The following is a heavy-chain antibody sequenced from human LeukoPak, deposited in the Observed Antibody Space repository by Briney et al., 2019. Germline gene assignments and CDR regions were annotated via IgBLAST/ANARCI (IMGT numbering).Heavy chain of an antibody. D-gene: IGHD3-9*01. Sequence: GGSLRLSCAASGFTFSSYAMHWVCQAPGKGLEYVSAISSNGGSTYYADSVKGRFTISRDNSKNTLYLQMGSLRAEDMAVYYCARGQDYDILTGYDYWGQGTLVTVSS. CDR3: ARGQDYDILTGYDY. CDR2: ISSNGGST. V-gene: IGHV3-64*02. CDR1: GFTFSSYA. J-gene: IGHJ4*02.